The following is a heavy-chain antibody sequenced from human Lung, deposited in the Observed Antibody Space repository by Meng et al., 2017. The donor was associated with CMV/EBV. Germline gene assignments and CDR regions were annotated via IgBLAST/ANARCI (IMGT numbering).Heavy chain of an antibody. J-gene: IGHJ4*02. D-gene: IGHD6-13*01. V-gene: IGHV3-30*04. CDR3: ARDHSPTWYYSDY. CDR1: GFSFSTYA. Sequence: GGSLRLSCAVSGFSFSTYAMHWVRQAPGKGLEWVALISHEGNNEYYADSVKGRFTISRDNSKNTLYLQMNSLRLEDTAVYYCARDHSPTWYYSDYWGQGTLVTVSS. CDR2: ISHEGNNE.